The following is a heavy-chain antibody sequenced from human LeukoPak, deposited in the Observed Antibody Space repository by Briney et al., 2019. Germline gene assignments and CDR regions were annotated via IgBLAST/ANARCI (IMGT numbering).Heavy chain of an antibody. CDR3: ARALPGLVIIRRRYFDL. Sequence: PSQTLSLTCTVSGGSISSGSYYWSWIRQPAGKGLEWIGRIYTSGSTNYNPSLMSRVTISVDTSKNQFSLKLSSVTAADTAVYYCARALPGLVIIRRRYFDLWGRGTLVTVSS. CDR1: GGSISSGSYY. V-gene: IGHV4-61*02. D-gene: IGHD3/OR15-3a*01. J-gene: IGHJ2*01. CDR2: IYTSGST.